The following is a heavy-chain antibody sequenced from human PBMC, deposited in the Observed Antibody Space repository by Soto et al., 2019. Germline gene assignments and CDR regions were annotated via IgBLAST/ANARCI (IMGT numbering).Heavy chain of an antibody. J-gene: IGHJ4*02. CDR2: ISGSGGST. V-gene: IGHV3-23*01. Sequence: EVQLLESGGGLVQPGGSWRLSCEASGLTFSSKAMSWVRKAPGKGLEWVSAISGSGGSTYYADSVKGRFTISRDNSKNTLYLQMNSLRAEDTAVYYCAKDAGDYGLDYWGQGTLVTVSS. CDR1: GLTFSSKA. D-gene: IGHD4-17*01. CDR3: AKDAGDYGLDY.